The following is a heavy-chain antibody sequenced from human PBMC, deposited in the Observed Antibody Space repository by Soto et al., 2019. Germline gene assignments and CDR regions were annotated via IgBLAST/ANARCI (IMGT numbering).Heavy chain of an antibody. CDR1: GFTFSSYA. CDR2: ISGSGGTA. D-gene: IGHD1-1*01. Sequence: EVQLLESGGGSVQPGGSLRLSCAASGFTFSSYAMHWVRRPPGKGLEWVSSISGSGGTAYYADSVKGRFSISRDSLVNTLYLQMNSLRAEDTAVYYCAKGRGKNWNFEYWGQGTLVTVSP. CDR3: AKGRGKNWNFEY. J-gene: IGHJ4*02. V-gene: IGHV3-23*01.